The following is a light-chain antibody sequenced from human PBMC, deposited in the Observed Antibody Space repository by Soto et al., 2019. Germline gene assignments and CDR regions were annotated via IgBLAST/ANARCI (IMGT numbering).Light chain of an antibody. CDR3: QQYYDYPPLI. CDR2: GAS. CDR1: RNINRK. V-gene: IGKV3-15*01. J-gene: IGKJ4*01. Sequence: EIVMTQSPATLSVSPGERATLSCRASRNINRKLAWYQQKPGQAPRRLISGASTRATGIPARFSGSGSGTEFPLTISSLQSEDFAVYYCQQYYDYPPLIFGGGTQLEIK.